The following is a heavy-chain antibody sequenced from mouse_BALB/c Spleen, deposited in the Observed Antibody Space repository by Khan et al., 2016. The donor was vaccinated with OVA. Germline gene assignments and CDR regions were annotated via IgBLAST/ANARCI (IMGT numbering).Heavy chain of an antibody. Sequence: EVPLVESGGDLVKPGGSLKLSCAASGFTFSTYGMSWVRQTPDKRLEWVATISSDGTYTYYPDSVKGRFTISRDNAKNTLYLQMISLKSEDTAMYYCASHLTGSFAYWGQGTLVTVSA. CDR2: ISSDGTYT. CDR3: ASHLTGSFAY. D-gene: IGHD4-1*01. J-gene: IGHJ3*01. CDR1: GFTFSTYG. V-gene: IGHV5-6*01.